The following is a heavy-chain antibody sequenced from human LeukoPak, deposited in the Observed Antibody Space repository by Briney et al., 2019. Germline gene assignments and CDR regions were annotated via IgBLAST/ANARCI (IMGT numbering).Heavy chain of an antibody. CDR3: ARAGFGEPNFDY. J-gene: IGHJ4*02. CDR2: INHSGST. CDR1: GGSFSGYY. Sequence: SETLSLTCAVYGGSFSGYYWSWIRQPPGKGLEWIGEINHSGSTNYNPSLKSRVTISVDTPKNQFSLKLSSVTAADTAVYYCARAGFGEPNFDYWGQGTLVTVSS. V-gene: IGHV4-34*01. D-gene: IGHD3-10*01.